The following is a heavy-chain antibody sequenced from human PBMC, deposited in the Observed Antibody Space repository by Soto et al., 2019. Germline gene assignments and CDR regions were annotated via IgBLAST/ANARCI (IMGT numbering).Heavy chain of an antibody. D-gene: IGHD2-8*01. Sequence: PGGSLRLSCIASGFTFSSYAMSWVRQAPGKELEWVSTISGNSGKTNYAESVKGRFSISRDNSKNTVHLQLDSLRAEDTAVYFCAKLGFVLMELYYFHQWGHGTLVTVSS. J-gene: IGHJ4*01. V-gene: IGHV3-23*01. CDR1: GFTFSSYA. CDR2: ISGNSGKT. CDR3: AKLGFVLMELYYFHQ.